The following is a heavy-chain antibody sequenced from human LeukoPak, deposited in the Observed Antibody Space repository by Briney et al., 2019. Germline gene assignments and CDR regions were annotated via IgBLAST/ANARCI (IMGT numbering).Heavy chain of an antibody. Sequence: NPSETLSLTCTVSGYSISSGYYWGWIRQPPGKGLEWIGSIYHSGSTYYNPSLKSRVTISVDTSKIQFSLKLSSVTAADTAVYYCARVGAAAGMFDYWGQGTLVTVSS. V-gene: IGHV4-38-2*02. CDR3: ARVGAAAGMFDY. CDR1: GYSISSGYY. J-gene: IGHJ4*02. D-gene: IGHD6-13*01. CDR2: IYHSGST.